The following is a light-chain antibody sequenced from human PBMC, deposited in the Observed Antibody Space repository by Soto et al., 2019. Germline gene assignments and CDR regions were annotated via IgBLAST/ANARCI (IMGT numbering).Light chain of an antibody. V-gene: IGKV3-15*01. J-gene: IGKJ1*01. CDR3: QQYNNWPPWT. CDR1: QSVSSN. Sequence: EIVMTQSPATLPVSPGDTATLSCRASQSVSSNLAWYQQKPGQAPRLLISGASTRATGVPARFSGSGSGTEFTLTISSLQSEDFAVYYCQQYNNWPPWTFGQGTKVEIK. CDR2: GAS.